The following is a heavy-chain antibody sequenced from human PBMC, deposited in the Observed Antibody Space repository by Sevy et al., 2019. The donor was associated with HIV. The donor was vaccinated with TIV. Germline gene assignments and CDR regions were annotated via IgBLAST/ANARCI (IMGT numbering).Heavy chain of an antibody. CDR3: TGATVFGATWFDP. J-gene: IGHJ5*02. D-gene: IGHD3-3*01. CDR2: IKSKTDGGSA. V-gene: IGHV3-15*01. CDR1: GYTFNNAW. Sequence: GGSLRLSCAASGYTFNNAWMSWDRQAPGKGLEWLGRIKSKTDGGSAEHGSPVKGRFTISRDDSKSTLYLQMNRLRTEDTGVYYCTGATVFGATWFDPWGQGALVTVSS.